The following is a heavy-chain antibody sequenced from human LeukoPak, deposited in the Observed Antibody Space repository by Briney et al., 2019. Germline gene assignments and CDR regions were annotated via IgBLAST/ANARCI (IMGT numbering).Heavy chain of an antibody. V-gene: IGHV3-11*06. Sequence: GGSLRLSCAASGFTFSDYYMSWIRQAPGKGLEWVSYISSSSSYTNYAGSVKGRFTISRDNAKNSLYLQMNSLRAEDTAVYYCARFHSSGYPYFDYWGQGTLVTVSS. D-gene: IGHD3-22*01. CDR2: ISSSSSYT. J-gene: IGHJ4*02. CDR3: ARFHSSGYPYFDY. CDR1: GFTFSDYY.